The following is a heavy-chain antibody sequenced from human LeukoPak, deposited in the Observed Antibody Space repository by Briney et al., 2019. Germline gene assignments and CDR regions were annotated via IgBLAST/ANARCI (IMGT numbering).Heavy chain of an antibody. CDR2: INQDGSEK. Sequence: AGGSLRLSCAASGFTFSSYAMSWVRQAPGKGLEWVANINQDGSEKYYVDSVKGRFTISRDNPKNSLYLQMNSLRAEDTAVYYCTRNEYWGQGTLVTVSS. J-gene: IGHJ4*02. CDR1: GFTFSSYA. CDR3: TRNEY. V-gene: IGHV3-7*04.